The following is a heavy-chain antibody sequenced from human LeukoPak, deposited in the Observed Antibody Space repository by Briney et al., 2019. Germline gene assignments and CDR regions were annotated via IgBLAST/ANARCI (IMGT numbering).Heavy chain of an antibody. CDR2: ISAYNGNT. V-gene: IGHV1-18*04. J-gene: IGHJ4*02. Sequence: ASVKVSCKASGYTFTSYGISWVRQAPGQGLEWMGWISAYNGNTNYAQKIQGRVTMTTDTSTSTAYMELRSLRSDDTAVYYCARDLGLVVPAAISDYWGQGTLVTVSS. D-gene: IGHD2-2*01. CDR1: GYTFTSYG. CDR3: ARDLGLVVPAAISDY.